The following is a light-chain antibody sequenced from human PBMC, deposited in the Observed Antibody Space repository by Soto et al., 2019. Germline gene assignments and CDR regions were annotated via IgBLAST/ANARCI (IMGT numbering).Light chain of an antibody. CDR1: SRDVGSYNR. V-gene: IGLV2-18*02. Sequence: QSALTQPPSVSGSPGQSVAISCTGTSRDVGSYNRVSWYQQPPGAAPKLMIYEVSNRPSGVPDRFSGSKSGNTASLTISGLQAEDEADYYCNSYTGSSTYVFGTRTKVTVL. CDR2: EVS. J-gene: IGLJ1*01. CDR3: NSYTGSSTYV.